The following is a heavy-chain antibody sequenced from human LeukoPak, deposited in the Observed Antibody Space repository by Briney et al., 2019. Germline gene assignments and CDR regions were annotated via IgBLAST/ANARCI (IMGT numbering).Heavy chain of an antibody. CDR1: GYTFTSYG. V-gene: IGHV1-18*01. D-gene: IGHD2-2*01. J-gene: IGHJ5*02. CDR2: ISAYNGNT. CDR3: ARAVIVVVPTATWFDP. Sequence: GASVKVSCKASGYTFTSYGISWVRQAPGQGLEWMGWISAYNGNTNYAQKRQGRVTMTTDTSTSTAYMELRSLRSDGTAVYYCARAVIVVVPTATWFDPWGQGTLVTVSS.